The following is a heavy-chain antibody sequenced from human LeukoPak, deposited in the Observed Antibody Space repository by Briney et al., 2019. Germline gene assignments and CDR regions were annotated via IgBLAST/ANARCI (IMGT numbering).Heavy chain of an antibody. J-gene: IGHJ5*02. Sequence: PSETLSLTCTVSGGSISSSSYYWDWIRQPPGKGLEWIGSIYYSGSTYYNPSLKSRVTISVDTSKNQFSLKLSSVTAADTAVYYCARHWVLLLWFGEPRGWFDPWGQGTLVTVSS. CDR2: IYYSGST. CDR3: ARHWVLLLWFGEPRGWFDP. CDR1: GGSISSSSYY. V-gene: IGHV4-39*01. D-gene: IGHD3-10*01.